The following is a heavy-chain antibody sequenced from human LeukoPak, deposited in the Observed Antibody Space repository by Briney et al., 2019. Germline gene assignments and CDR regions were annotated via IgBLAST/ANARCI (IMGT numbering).Heavy chain of an antibody. J-gene: IGHJ4*02. D-gene: IGHD3-9*01. V-gene: IGHV4-38-2*02. CDR1: SYSISSGYY. Sequence: SETLSLTCTVSSYSISSGYYWGWIRQSPGKGLEWIASINHSGITYYNPSLKSRVTISVDTSKNQFSLKLTSVTAADTALYYCGRDRPTGYYDYWGQGILVTVSS. CDR3: GRDRPTGYYDY. CDR2: INHSGIT.